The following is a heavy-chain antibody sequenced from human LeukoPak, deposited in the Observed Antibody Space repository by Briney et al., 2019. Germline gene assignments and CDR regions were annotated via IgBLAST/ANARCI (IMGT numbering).Heavy chain of an antibody. CDR2: IIPIFGIA. Sequence: ASVKVSCKASGGTFSSYAISWVRQAPGQGLEWMGRIIPIFGIANYAQKFRGRVTITADKSTSTAYMELSSLRSEDTAVSYCARERAYCSSTSCYIRGIGYWGQGTLVTVSS. CDR3: ARERAYCSSTSCYIRGIGY. CDR1: GGTFSSYA. J-gene: IGHJ4*02. V-gene: IGHV1-69*04. D-gene: IGHD2-2*02.